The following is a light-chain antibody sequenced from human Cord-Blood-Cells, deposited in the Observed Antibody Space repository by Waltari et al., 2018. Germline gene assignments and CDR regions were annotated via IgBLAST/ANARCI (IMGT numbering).Light chain of an antibody. V-gene: IGLV2-11*01. Sequence: QSALTQPRSVSGSPGQSVTISCTGTSSDVGGSHYVSWYQQHPGKAPKLMIYDVSKRPSGVPDRFSVSKSGSTASLTISGLQAEDEADYYCCSYAGSYTFVFGTGTKVTVL. CDR3: CSYAGSYTFV. J-gene: IGLJ1*01. CDR1: SSDVGGSHY. CDR2: DVS.